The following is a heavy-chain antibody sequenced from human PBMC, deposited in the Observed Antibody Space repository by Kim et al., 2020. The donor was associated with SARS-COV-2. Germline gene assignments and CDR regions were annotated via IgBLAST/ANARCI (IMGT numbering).Heavy chain of an antibody. J-gene: IGHJ6*02. CDR1: GYTFTSYA. D-gene: IGHD3-10*02. CDR2: INTNTGNP. CDR3: ARTRRVVRFLDWYYYGMDV. Sequence: ASVKVSCKASGYTFTSYAMNWVRQAPGQGLEWMGWINTNTGNPTYAQGFTGRFVFSLDTSVSTAYLQISSLKAEDTAVYYCARTRRVVRFLDWYYYGMDVWGQGTTVTVSS. V-gene: IGHV7-4-1*02.